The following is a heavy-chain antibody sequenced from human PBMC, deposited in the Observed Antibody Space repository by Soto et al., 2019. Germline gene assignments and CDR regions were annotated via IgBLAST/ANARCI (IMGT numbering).Heavy chain of an antibody. D-gene: IGHD6-19*01. CDR1: GFSFSDYF. J-gene: IGHJ4*02. CDR2: IIPIFGTA. V-gene: IGHV1-69*13. CDR3: ARALGLQYSSGWSPFDY. Sequence: SVKVSCKASGFSFSDYFMHWVRQAPGQGLEWMGGIIPIFGTANYAQKFQGRVTITADESTSTAYMELSSLRSEDTAVYYCARALGLQYSSGWSPFDYWGQGTLVTVSS.